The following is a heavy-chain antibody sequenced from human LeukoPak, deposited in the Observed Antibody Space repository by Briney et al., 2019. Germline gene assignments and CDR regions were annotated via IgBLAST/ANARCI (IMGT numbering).Heavy chain of an antibody. CDR1: GFTFSASW. Sequence: PGGSLRLSCAASGFTFSASWMHWVRQGPGKGLVWVSRISPDGSYTTYADSVKGPFTISRDNSKNTLYLQMDSLRAEDTAVYYCARNLGYCGGGSCYETYYFDYWGQGTLLTVSS. CDR2: ISPDGSYT. CDR3: ARNLGYCGGGSCYETYYFDY. V-gene: IGHV3-74*01. J-gene: IGHJ4*02. D-gene: IGHD2-15*01.